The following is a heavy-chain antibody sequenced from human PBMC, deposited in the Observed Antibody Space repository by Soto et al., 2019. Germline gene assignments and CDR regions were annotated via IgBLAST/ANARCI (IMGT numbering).Heavy chain of an antibody. D-gene: IGHD3-22*01. CDR3: AKDLGYYDSSGYYYSSYYYYYGMDV. J-gene: IGHJ6*01. CDR2: ISYDGSNK. V-gene: IGHV3-30*18. Sequence: QVQLVESGGGVVQPGRSLRLSCAASGFTFSSYGMHWVRQAPGKGLEWVAVISYDGSNKYYADSVKGRFTISRDNSKNTLYLQMNSLRAEDTAVYYCAKDLGYYDSSGYYYSSYYYYYGMDVW. CDR1: GFTFSSYG.